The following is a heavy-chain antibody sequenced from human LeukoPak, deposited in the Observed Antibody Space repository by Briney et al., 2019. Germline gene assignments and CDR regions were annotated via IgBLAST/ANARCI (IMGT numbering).Heavy chain of an antibody. CDR3: ARHTDYGGNSGFDY. CDR1: GVSVSPPY. CDR2: IFYSGIT. Sequence: SETLSLTCTVSGVSVSPPYWSWIRQPPGRGLEWIGYIFYSGITNYNPSLKSRVTISVDTSRNQLSLRLSSVTAADTAVYYCARHTDYGGNSGFDYWGQGTLVTVSS. D-gene: IGHD4-23*01. J-gene: IGHJ4*02. V-gene: IGHV4-59*08.